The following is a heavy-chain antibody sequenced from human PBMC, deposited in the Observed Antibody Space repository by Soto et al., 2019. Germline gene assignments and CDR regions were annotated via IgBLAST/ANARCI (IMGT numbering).Heavy chain of an antibody. V-gene: IGHV4-39*07. CDR1: GGSISSSSYY. J-gene: IGHJ5*02. CDR2: IYYSGST. Sequence: PSETLSLTCTVSGGSISSSSYYWGWIRQPPGKGLEWIGSIYYSGSTYYNPSLKSRVTISVDTSKNQFSLKLSSVTAADTAVYYCARGGSGSYYPWFDPWGQGTLVTVSS. CDR3: ARGGSGSYYPWFDP. D-gene: IGHD3-10*01.